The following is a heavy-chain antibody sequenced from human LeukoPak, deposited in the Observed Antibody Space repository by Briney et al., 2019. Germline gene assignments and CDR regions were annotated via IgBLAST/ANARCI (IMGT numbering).Heavy chain of an antibody. V-gene: IGHV4-38-2*02. CDR1: GYSISSGYY. D-gene: IGHD4/OR15-4a*01. J-gene: IGHJ4*02. CDR3: ARESFEEPGTMDH. Sequence: PSETLSLTCTVSGYSISSGYYWGWIRQPPGKGLEWIGSIYHSGSTYYNPSLKSRVTISVDTSKNQFSLKLSSVTAADTALYFCARESFEEPGTMDHWGQGTLVSVSS. CDR2: IYHSGST.